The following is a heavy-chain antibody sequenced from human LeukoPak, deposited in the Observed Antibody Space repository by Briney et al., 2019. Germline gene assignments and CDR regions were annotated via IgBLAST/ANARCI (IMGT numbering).Heavy chain of an antibody. J-gene: IGHJ6*02. CDR1: GYTFTSYY. CDR2: INPSGGST. D-gene: IGHD1-14*01. CDR3: ARDRTSSYYYYYGMDV. V-gene: IGHV1-46*01. Sequence: ASVKVSCKASGYTFTSYYMHWVRRAPGQGLEWMGIINPSGGSTSYAQKFQGRVTMTRDTSTSTVYMELSSLRSEDTAVYYCARDRTSSYYYYYGMDVWGQGTTVTVSS.